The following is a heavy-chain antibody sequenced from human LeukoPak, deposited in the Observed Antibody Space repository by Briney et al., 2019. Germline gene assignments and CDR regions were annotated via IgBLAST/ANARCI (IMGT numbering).Heavy chain of an antibody. Sequence: PSETLSLTCTVSGGSISSGGYYWSWIRQHPGKGLEWIGYIYDSANTDYNPSLKSRITISVDTSKNQFSLKLSSVTAADTAVYYCAKDFTPGDYLAGFDYWGQGTLVTVSS. CDR2: IYDSANT. J-gene: IGHJ4*02. CDR1: GGSISSGGYY. D-gene: IGHD4-17*01. V-gene: IGHV4-31*03. CDR3: AKDFTPGDYLAGFDY.